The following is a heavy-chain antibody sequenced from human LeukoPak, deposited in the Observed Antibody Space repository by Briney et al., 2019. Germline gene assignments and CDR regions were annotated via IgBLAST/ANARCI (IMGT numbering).Heavy chain of an antibody. CDR1: GGSISSGASD. Sequence: MSSETLSLTCTVSGGSISSGASDWGWIRQHPKRGPGWVGYINHSGSTYYNPSLGSRVTMSVDTSKNQFSLKLSSVTAADSAVYYCARAARQGFTMIVVPFFYFDLWGRGTLVTVSS. CDR2: INHSGST. V-gene: IGHV4-31*03. CDR3: ARAARQGFTMIVVPFFYFDL. D-gene: IGHD3-22*01. J-gene: IGHJ2*01.